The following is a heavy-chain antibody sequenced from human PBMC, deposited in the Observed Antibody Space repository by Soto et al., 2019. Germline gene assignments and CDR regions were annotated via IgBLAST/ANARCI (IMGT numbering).Heavy chain of an antibody. Sequence: PSETLSLTCTVSGGSISSYYWSWIRQPPGKGLEWIGYIYSSGSTNYNPSLKSRVTISVDTSKNQFSLKLTSVTAADTAVYYCALNYYLGVWGKGTTVTVSS. V-gene: IGHV4-59*08. CDR3: ALNYYLGV. CDR1: GGSISSYY. J-gene: IGHJ6*03. CDR2: IYSSGST.